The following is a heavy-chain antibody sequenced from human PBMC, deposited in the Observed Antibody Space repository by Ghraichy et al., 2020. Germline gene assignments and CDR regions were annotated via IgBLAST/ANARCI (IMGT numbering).Heavy chain of an antibody. CDR3: ARNYCSSTSCRWTTHRYYYYGMDV. CDR1: GGTFSSYA. J-gene: IGHJ6*02. Sequence: SVKVSCKASGGTFSSYAISWVRQAPGQGLEWMGGIIPIFGTANYAQKFQGRVTITADESTSTAYMELSSLRSEDTAVYYCARNYCSSTSCRWTTHRYYYYGMDVWGQGTTVTVSS. CDR2: IIPIFGTA. D-gene: IGHD2-2*01. V-gene: IGHV1-69*13.